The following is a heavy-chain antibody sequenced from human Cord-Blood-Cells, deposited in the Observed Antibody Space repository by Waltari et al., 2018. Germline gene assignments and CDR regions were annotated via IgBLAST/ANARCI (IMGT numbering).Heavy chain of an antibody. J-gene: IGHJ3*02. D-gene: IGHD2-2*01. CDR3: ARDGGQYCSSTSCYYDAFDI. CDR2: INAGNGNT. Sequence: QVQLVQSGAEVKKPGASVKVSCKASGYTFTSYAMHWVRQAPGQRLEWMGWINAGNGNTKYSQKFKGRVTITRDTSASTAYMELSSLRSEDTAVYYCARDGGQYCSSTSCYYDAFDIWGQGTMVTVSS. V-gene: IGHV1-3*01. CDR1: GYTFTSYA.